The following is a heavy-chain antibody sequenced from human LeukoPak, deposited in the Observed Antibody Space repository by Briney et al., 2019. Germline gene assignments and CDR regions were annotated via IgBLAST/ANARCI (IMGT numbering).Heavy chain of an antibody. Sequence: GGSLRLSCAASGFTFSGSAMHWVRQASGKGLEWVGRIRSKANSYATAYAASVKGRFTISRDDSKNTAYLQMNSLKTEDTAVYYCTRWIIGRLDDWGQGTLVTVSS. CDR2: IRSKANSYAT. CDR3: TRWIIGRLDD. CDR1: GFTFSGSA. V-gene: IGHV3-73*01. D-gene: IGHD2-2*03. J-gene: IGHJ4*02.